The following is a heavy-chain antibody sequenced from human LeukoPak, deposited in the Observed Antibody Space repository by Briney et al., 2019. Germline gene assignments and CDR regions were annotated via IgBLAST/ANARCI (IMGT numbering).Heavy chain of an antibody. CDR2: ISGSGGST. Sequence: GGSLRLSCAASGFTFTSFAMSWVRQAPGKGREWVSAISGSGGSTYYADSVRGRFTISRDNSKNTLYLQMNSLRAEDTAVYYCVIRYCSGGNCYSGYWGQGTLVTVSS. J-gene: IGHJ4*02. CDR1: GFTFTSFA. V-gene: IGHV3-23*01. CDR3: VIRYCSGGNCYSGY. D-gene: IGHD2-15*01.